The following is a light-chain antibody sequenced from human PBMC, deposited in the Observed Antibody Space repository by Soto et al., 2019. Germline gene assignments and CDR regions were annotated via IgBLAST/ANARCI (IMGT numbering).Light chain of an antibody. Sequence: DIVLTQSPGTLALSPGERATGSCRASQSVSSNYLAWYQQKPGQAPRLLIYDASIRATGIPARFSGSGSGTEFTLTISSLQSEDFAVYYCQQYKNWPPITFGQGTRLEIK. CDR1: QSVSSN. CDR2: DAS. V-gene: IGKV3-15*01. J-gene: IGKJ5*01. CDR3: QQYKNWPPIT.